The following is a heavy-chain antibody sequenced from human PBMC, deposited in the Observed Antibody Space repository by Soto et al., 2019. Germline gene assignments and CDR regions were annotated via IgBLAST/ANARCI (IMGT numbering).Heavy chain of an antibody. V-gene: IGHV4-39*01. J-gene: IGHJ4*02. CDR3: ARHRTKATIHDY. CDR2: IYYSGST. D-gene: IGHD5-12*01. CDR1: GGSISSSGYY. Sequence: PSGTPSLTCTVSGGSISSSGYYWGWIRQPPGKGLEWIGSIYYSGSTYYNPSLKSRVTISVDTSKNQFSLKLSSVTAADTAVYYCARHRTKATIHDYWGQGTLVTVSS.